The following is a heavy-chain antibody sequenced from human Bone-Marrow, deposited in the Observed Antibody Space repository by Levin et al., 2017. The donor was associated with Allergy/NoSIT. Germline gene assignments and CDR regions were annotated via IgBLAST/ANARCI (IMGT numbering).Heavy chain of an antibody. CDR2: IYYDGSV. CDR3: ARIPVPGWFDP. Sequence: SETLSLTCTVSGGSLSTTSHYWAWIRQPPGKGLEWIGNIYYDGSVYYSPSLRSRVTMSVDTSKNQFSLNLLFLTAAGPATYYCARIPVPGWFDPWGQGTLVTVSS. V-gene: IGHV4-39*07. CDR1: GGSLSTTSHY. D-gene: IGHD1-14*01. J-gene: IGHJ5*02.